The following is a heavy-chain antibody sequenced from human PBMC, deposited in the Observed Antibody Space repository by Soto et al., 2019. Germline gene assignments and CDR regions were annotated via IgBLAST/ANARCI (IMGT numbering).Heavy chain of an antibody. V-gene: IGHV4-39*01. CDR3: ARTPMVRGVISYYFDY. CDR1: GGSISSSSYY. Sequence: SETLSLTCTVSGGSISSSSYYWGWIRQPPGKGLEWIGSIYYSGSTYYNPSLKRRVTISVDTSKNQFSLKLSSVTAADTAVYYCARTPMVRGVISYYFDYWGQGTLVTVSS. CDR2: IYYSGST. J-gene: IGHJ4*02. D-gene: IGHD3-10*01.